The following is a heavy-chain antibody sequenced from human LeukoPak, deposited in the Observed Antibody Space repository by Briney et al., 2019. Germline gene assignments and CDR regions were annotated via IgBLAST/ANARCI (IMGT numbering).Heavy chain of an antibody. CDR1: GSTFDDYA. Sequence: PGGSLRLSCAASGSTFDDYAMHWVRQAPGKGLERVSGISWNSGSIGYADSVKGRFTISRDNAKNSLYLQMNSLRAEDTALYYCASASAVAGIRRYYYYGMDVWGQGTTVTVSS. J-gene: IGHJ6*02. V-gene: IGHV3-9*01. CDR3: ASASAVAGIRRYYYYGMDV. CDR2: ISWNSGSI. D-gene: IGHD6-19*01.